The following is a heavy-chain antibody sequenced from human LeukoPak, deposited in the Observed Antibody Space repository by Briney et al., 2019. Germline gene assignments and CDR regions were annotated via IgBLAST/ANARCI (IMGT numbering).Heavy chain of an antibody. J-gene: IGHJ6*02. CDR1: GFTFSSYS. CDR3: ARYSGSYYSLNYYYGMTS. CDR2: ISSSSSYI. Sequence: GGSLRLSCAASGFTFSSYSMNWVRQAPGKGLEWVSSISSSSSYIYYADSVKGRFTISRDNAKNSLYLQMNSLRAEDTAVYYCARYSGSYYSLNYYYGMTSGAKGPRSPSP. V-gene: IGHV3-21*01. D-gene: IGHD1-26*01.